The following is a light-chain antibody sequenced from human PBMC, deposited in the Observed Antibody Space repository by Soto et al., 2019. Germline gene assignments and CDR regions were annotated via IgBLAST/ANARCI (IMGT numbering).Light chain of an antibody. CDR3: QQYNNWPWT. Sequence: DIQMTQSPSTLSGSVGYRVTITCRASQTISSWLAWYQQKPGKAPKLLIYKASTLKSGVPSRFSGSGSGTEITLTISSLQSQDFAVYYCQQYNNWPWTFGQGTKVDIK. CDR1: QTISSW. J-gene: IGKJ1*01. V-gene: IGKV1-5*03. CDR2: KAS.